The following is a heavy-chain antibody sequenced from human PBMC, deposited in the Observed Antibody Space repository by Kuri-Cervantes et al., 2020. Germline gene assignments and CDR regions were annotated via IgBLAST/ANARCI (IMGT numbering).Heavy chain of an antibody. V-gene: IGHV5-51*01. CDR1: GYSFTSYW. D-gene: IGHD2-15*01. CDR2: IYPGDSDT. Sequence: GGSLRLSCKGSGYSFTSYWIGWVRQMPGKGLEWMGIIYPGDSDTRYRPSFQGQVTISADKSISTAYLQWSSLKASDSAMYYSARPRGPLEVGGMDVWGQGTTVTVSS. CDR3: ARPRGPLEVGGMDV. J-gene: IGHJ6*02.